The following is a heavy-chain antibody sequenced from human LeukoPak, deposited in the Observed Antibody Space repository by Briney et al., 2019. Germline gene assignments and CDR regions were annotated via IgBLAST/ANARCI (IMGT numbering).Heavy chain of an antibody. J-gene: IGHJ3*02. CDR2: ISSSSSYI. V-gene: IGHV3-21*01. Sequence: PGGSLRLSCAASGFTFSSYSMNWVRQAPGKGLEWVSSISSSSSYIYYADSVKGRFTISRDNAKNSLYLQMNSLRAEDTAVYYCARDPGIVVVPAAMPRGPFDIWGQGTMVTVSS. CDR3: ARDPGIVVVPAAMPRGPFDI. D-gene: IGHD2-2*01. CDR1: GFTFSSYS.